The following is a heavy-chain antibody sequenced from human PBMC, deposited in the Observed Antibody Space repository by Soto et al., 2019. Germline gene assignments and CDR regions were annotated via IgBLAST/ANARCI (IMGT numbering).Heavy chain of an antibody. CDR1: GFTFSGYG. J-gene: IGHJ1*01. CDR2: ISYDGSNK. V-gene: IGHV3-30*18. Sequence: QVQLVESGGGVVQPGRSLRLSCAASGFTFSGYGMHWVRQAPGKGLEWVAVISYDGSNKYYADSVKGRFTISRDNSKNTLYLQMNSLRAEDTAVYYCAKDRDSSGWYDRYFQHWGQGTLVTVSS. CDR3: AKDRDSSGWYDRYFQH. D-gene: IGHD6-19*01.